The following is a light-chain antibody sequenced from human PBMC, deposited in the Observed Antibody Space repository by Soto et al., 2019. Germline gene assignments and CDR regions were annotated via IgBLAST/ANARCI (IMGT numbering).Light chain of an antibody. CDR1: NSDIGDYKY. CDR2: DVT. CDR3: SSYRRSSTVV. J-gene: IGLJ2*01. Sequence: QSALTQPASVSGSPGQSITISCIGTNSDIGDYKYVSWYQQHPDKAPKLIIYDVTNRPSGVSNRFSGSKSGNTASLTISGLQAEDEADYYCSSYRRSSTVVFGGGTKLTVL. V-gene: IGLV2-14*03.